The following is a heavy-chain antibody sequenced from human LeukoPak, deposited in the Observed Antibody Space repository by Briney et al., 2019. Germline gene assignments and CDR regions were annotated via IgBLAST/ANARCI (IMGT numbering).Heavy chain of an antibody. V-gene: IGHV4-34*01. CDR3: AGYCSSTSCRVDYYYYGMDV. J-gene: IGHJ6*02. D-gene: IGHD2-2*01. Sequence: SETLSLTCAVYGGSFSGYYWSWIRQPPGKGLEWIGEINHSGSTNYNPSLKSRVTISVDTSKNQFSLKLSSVTAADTAVYYCAGYCSSTSCRVDYYYYGMDVWGQGTTVTVSS. CDR2: INHSGST. CDR1: GGSFSGYY.